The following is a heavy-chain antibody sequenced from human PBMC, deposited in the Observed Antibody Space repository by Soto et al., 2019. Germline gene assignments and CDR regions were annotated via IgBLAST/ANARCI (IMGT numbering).Heavy chain of an antibody. CDR2: IWDDGSNK. CDR1: GFTFSSYG. J-gene: IGHJ4*02. CDR3: AREHDGY. Sequence: QVQLVESGGGVVQPGRSLRLSCAASGFTFSSYGFHWVRQAPGKGLEWVAVIWDDGSNKFYADSVKGRFTISRDNSKNTVYLQMNSLRAEDTAVYYCAREHDGYWGQGTLVTVSP. D-gene: IGHD3-3*01. V-gene: IGHV3-33*01.